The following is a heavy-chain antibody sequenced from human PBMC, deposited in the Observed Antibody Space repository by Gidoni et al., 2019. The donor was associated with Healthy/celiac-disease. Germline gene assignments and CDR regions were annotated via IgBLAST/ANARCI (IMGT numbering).Heavy chain of an antibody. V-gene: IGHV3-49*03. CDR2: IRSKAYGGTT. Sequence: EVQLVESGGGLVQPGRSLRLSCTASGFTFGDYAMSWFRQAPGKGLEWVGFIRSKAYGGTTEYAASVKGRFTISRDDSKSIAYLQMNSLKTEDTAVYYCTRVGGYCSGGSCYYEAFDIWGQGTMVTVSS. CDR1: GFTFGDYA. CDR3: TRVGGYCSGGSCYYEAFDI. J-gene: IGHJ3*02. D-gene: IGHD2-15*01.